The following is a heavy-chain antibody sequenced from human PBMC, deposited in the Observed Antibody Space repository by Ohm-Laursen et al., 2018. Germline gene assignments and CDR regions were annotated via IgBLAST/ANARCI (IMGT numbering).Heavy chain of an antibody. CDR3: ARGRNGDYYDY. CDR2: IGTAGDT. D-gene: IGHD4-17*01. CDR1: GFTFSSYD. J-gene: IGHJ4*02. V-gene: IGHV3-13*01. Sequence: SLRLSCATSGFTFSSYDMHWVRQATGKGLEWVSAIGTAGDTYYPGSVKGRFTISRENAKNSLYLQMNSLRAGGTAVYYCARGRNGDYYDYWGQGTLVTVSS.